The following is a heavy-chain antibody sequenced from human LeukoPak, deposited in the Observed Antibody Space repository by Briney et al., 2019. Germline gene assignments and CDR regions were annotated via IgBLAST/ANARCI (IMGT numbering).Heavy chain of an antibody. CDR2: ISGSGGST. D-gene: IGHD3-22*01. J-gene: IGHJ4*02. Sequence: PGGSLRLSCAASGFTFSSYAMSWVRQAPGKRLEWVSAISGSGGSTYYADSVKGRFTISRDNSKNTLYLQMNSLRAEDTAVYYCASRNYYDSSGYYYYYFDYWGQGILVTVSS. CDR3: ASRNYYDSSGYYYYYFDY. CDR1: GFTFSSYA. V-gene: IGHV3-23*01.